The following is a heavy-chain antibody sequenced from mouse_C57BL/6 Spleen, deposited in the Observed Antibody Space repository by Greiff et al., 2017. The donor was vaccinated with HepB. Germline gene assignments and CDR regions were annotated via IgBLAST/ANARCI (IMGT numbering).Heavy chain of an antibody. D-gene: IGHD3-3*01. J-gene: IGHJ1*03. CDR1: GYTFTSYW. Sequence: VQLQQPGAELVRPGSSVKLSCKASGYTFTSYWMHWVKQRPIQGLEWIGNIDPSDSETHYNQKFKDKATLTVDKSSSTAYMQLSSLTSEDSAVYYCARGDSPSYWYFDVWGTGTTVTVSS. CDR2: IDPSDSET. CDR3: ARGDSPSYWYFDV. V-gene: IGHV1-52*01.